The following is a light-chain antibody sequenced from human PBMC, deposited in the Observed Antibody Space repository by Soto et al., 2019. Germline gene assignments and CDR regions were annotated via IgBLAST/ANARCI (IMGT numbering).Light chain of an antibody. Sequence: QSVLTQPASVSGSPGQSITISCTGTSSDFGGYNYVSWYQQHPGKAPKLMIYDVSNRPSGVSNRFSGSKSGNTASLTIFGLQAEDEADYYCSSYTSSSTLYVFGIGTKVTVL. J-gene: IGLJ1*01. CDR3: SSYTSSSTLYV. V-gene: IGLV2-14*01. CDR2: DVS. CDR1: SSDFGGYNY.